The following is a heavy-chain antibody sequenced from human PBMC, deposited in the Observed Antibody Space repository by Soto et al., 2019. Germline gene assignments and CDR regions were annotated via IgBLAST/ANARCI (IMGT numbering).Heavy chain of an antibody. CDR2: VYHTGRT. D-gene: IGHD3-3*01. V-gene: IGHV4-59*01. J-gene: IGHJ4*02. Sequence: PSETLSLTCTVSGVSITPYYWTWIRHPPGKGLEWIGYVYHTGRTSYNPSLKSRVSISMDTSKNQFSLNLDSVTAADTAVYFCARDFAYFDSWGQGTLVTVSS. CDR1: GVSITPYY. CDR3: ARDFAYFDS.